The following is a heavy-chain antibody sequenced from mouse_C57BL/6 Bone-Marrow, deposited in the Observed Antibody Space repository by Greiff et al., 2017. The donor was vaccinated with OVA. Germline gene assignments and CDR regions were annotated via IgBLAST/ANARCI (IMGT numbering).Heavy chain of an antibody. J-gene: IGHJ2*01. CDR3: ARCLFITTVVAPFDY. V-gene: IGHV1-64*01. D-gene: IGHD1-1*01. Sequence: VQLQQPGAELVKPGASVKLSCKASGYTFTSYWMHWVKQRPGQGLEWIGMIHPNSGSTNYNEKFKSKATLTVAKSSSTAYMQLSSLTSEDSAVYYCARCLFITTVVAPFDYWGQGTTLTVSS. CDR1: GYTFTSYW. CDR2: IHPNSGST.